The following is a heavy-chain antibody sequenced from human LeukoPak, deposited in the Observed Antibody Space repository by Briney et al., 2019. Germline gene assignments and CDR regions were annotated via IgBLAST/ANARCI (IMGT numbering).Heavy chain of an antibody. CDR1: GFSFCSFA. CDR3: TKDPNGDYIGAFDP. CDR2: ITGGHYAT. V-gene: IGHV3-23*01. J-gene: IGHJ5*02. D-gene: IGHD4-17*01. Sequence: QAGGSLRLSCAASGFSFCSFAMTWVRQAPGKGLEWVSSITGGHYATYNTDSVKGRFTISRDNAKNTLYLQMNSLRADDTAIYYCTKDPNGDYIGAFDPWGQGTLVTVSS.